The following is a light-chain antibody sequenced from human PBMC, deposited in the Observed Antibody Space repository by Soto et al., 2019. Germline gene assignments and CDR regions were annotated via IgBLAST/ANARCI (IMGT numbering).Light chain of an antibody. V-gene: IGKV3-11*01. Sequence: EDVLTQSRATLSLSSGERATLCCRPSPRVRSYLAWYQQSPGPALTLLLYESPNRAPGIPARCSCSVSGTVFTLTIRSLEPEDFAVYYCQQRSNWPPTFGQGTKVDI. CDR2: ESP. J-gene: IGKJ1*01. CDR3: QQRSNWPPT. CDR1: PRVRSY.